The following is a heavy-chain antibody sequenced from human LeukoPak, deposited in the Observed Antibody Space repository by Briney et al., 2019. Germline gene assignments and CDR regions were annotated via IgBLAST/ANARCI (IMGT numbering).Heavy chain of an antibody. CDR2: IYYSGST. D-gene: IGHD2-2*01. Sequence: SETLSLTCTVSGGSISSHYWSWIRQPPGKGLEWIGYIYYSGSTNYNPSLKSRVTISVDTSKNQFSLKLSSVIAADTAVYYCAYSGTRSAWFDPWGQGTLVTVSS. V-gene: IGHV4-59*11. CDR1: GGSISSHY. CDR3: AYSGTRSAWFDP. J-gene: IGHJ5*02.